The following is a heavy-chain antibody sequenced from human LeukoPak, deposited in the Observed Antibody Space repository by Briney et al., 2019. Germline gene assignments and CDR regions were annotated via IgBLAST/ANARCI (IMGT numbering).Heavy chain of an antibody. V-gene: IGHV3-21*01. Sequence: GGSLRLSCAASGFTFSSYSMNWVRQAPGKGLEWVSSISSSSSYIYYADSVKGRFTISRDNAKNSLYLQMNSLRAEDTAVYYCARDSSPYYDFWSGYSAVAFDIWGQGTMVTVSS. D-gene: IGHD3-3*01. J-gene: IGHJ3*02. CDR3: ARDSSPYYDFWSGYSAVAFDI. CDR1: GFTFSSYS. CDR2: ISSSSSYI.